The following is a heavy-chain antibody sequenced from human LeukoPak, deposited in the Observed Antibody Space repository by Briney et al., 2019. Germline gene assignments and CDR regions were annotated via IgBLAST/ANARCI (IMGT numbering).Heavy chain of an antibody. CDR2: ISSGSSTI. Sequence: GGSLRLSCAASGFTFSSYEMNWVRQAPGKGPEWVSYISSGSSTIYYAVSVKGRFTISRDNAKNSLYLQMNSLRAEDTAVYYCARAPRDLVVVPAARAFDIWGQGTMVTVSS. CDR1: GFTFSSYE. V-gene: IGHV3-48*01. D-gene: IGHD2-2*01. J-gene: IGHJ3*02. CDR3: ARAPRDLVVVPAARAFDI.